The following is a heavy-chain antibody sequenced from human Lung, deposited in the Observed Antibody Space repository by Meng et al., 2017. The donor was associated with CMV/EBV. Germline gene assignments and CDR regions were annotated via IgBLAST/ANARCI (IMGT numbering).Heavy chain of an antibody. CDR2: IKPTTEHETI. CDR1: GFTISNAK. V-gene: IGHV3-15*01. J-gene: IGHJ4*02. D-gene: IGHD2-15*01. CDR3: SKVNRMYYDY. Sequence: GESLKISCAGSGFTISNAKISWVRQAPGKGLEWVARIKPTTEHETIDYAAHVEGRFTIPRDDSRNTVYLQMNSLKSEDKAVDYCSKVNRMYYDYWGQGTVVTVSS.